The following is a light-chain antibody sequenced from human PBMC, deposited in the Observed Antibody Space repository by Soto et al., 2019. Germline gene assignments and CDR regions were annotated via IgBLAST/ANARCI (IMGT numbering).Light chain of an antibody. J-gene: IGKJ4*01. CDR2: DAS. Sequence: IQLTQSPSSLSTYVGDRVTITCRASQGISSALAWYQQKPGKAPKLLIYDASSLESGVPSRFSGSGSGTDFTLTISSLQPEDFATYYCQQFNSYPPFGGGTKVDIK. CDR1: QGISSA. V-gene: IGKV1-13*02. CDR3: QQFNSYPP.